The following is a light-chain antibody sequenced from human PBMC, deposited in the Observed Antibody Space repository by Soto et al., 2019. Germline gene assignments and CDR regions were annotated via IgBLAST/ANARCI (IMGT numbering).Light chain of an antibody. CDR1: QSISNR. CDR2: DAS. CDR3: QHYGGMCT. J-gene: IGKJ1*01. V-gene: IGKV1-5*01. Sequence: DIQMTQSPSTLSASVGDRVTITCRASQSISNRVAWYQQKPGKAPKVLIYDASSLESGVPSRFSGSGSGTEFALTISSLQPDDFATYWCQHYGGMCTFGQGTKGEFK.